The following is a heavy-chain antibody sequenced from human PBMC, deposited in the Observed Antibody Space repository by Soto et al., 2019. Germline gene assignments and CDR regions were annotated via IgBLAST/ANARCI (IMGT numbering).Heavy chain of an antibody. Sequence: QVQLVQSGAEVKKPGASVKVSCEASGYTFIDYYMHWVRQAPGQGFEWMGRISPKSGGTNYAQKFHGRVTMTWATSLNTAYMELSSLMSEDTAVYYCARPPGYISDWYYFDLWGQGTLVTVSS. CDR1: GYTFIDYY. V-gene: IGHV1-2*02. CDR2: ISPKSGGT. J-gene: IGHJ4*02. CDR3: ARPPGYISDWYYFDL. D-gene: IGHD6-19*01.